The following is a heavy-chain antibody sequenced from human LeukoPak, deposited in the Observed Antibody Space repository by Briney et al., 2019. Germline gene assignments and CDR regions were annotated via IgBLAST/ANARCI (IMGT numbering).Heavy chain of an antibody. CDR1: GFTFSSYW. V-gene: IGHV3-7*01. Sequence: GGSLRLSCAASGFTFSSYWMSWVRQAPGKGLEWVANIKQDGSEQYYVDSVKGQFTISRDNAKDTLYLQMNSLRAEDTAVYYCARGENTYIDYWGQGTLVTVSS. J-gene: IGHJ4*02. CDR2: IKQDGSEQ. CDR3: ARGENTYIDY. D-gene: IGHD3-16*01.